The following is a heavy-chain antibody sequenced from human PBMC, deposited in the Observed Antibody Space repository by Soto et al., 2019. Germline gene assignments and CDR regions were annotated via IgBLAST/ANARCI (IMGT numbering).Heavy chain of an antibody. D-gene: IGHD6-13*01. CDR2: ISHSGETI. Sequence: GGSLRLSCAASGFPFSSYEINWVRQAPGKGLEWVSYISHSGETIYYADSVKGRFTISRDNAKNSLTLQMNSLRAEDTAVYYCATLLYRSSWTNWLDPWGQGALVTVS. CDR3: ATLLYRSSWTNWLDP. J-gene: IGHJ5*02. CDR1: GFPFSSYE. V-gene: IGHV3-48*03.